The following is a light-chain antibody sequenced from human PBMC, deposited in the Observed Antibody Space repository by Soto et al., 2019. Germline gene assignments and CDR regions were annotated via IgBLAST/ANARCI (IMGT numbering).Light chain of an antibody. CDR3: HQYGGSPYT. CDR1: QSVSSSY. V-gene: IGKV3-20*01. Sequence: EIVLTQSPGTLSLSPGERATISCRASQSVSSSYLAWYQKKPGQGPRLLIYGASSRATGIPDRFSGSGSGTDFTLTISRLEPEDFALYYCHQYGGSPYTFGQGTKLEIK. CDR2: GAS. J-gene: IGKJ2*01.